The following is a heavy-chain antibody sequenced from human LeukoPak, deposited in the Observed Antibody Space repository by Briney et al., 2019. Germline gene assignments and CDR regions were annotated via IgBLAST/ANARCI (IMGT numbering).Heavy chain of an antibody. CDR1: GFTFSTYG. CDR3: AKNGPDYIWGNYLDF. J-gene: IGHJ4*02. CDR2: IRYDGNNK. D-gene: IGHD3-16*01. Sequence: PGGSLRPSCAASGFTFSTYGMHWVRQSPGKGREWVAFIRYDGNNKYYADSVKGRFTISRDNSENMLYLEMKSLRPEDTAVYYCAKNGPDYIWGNYLDFWGQGTLVTVSS. V-gene: IGHV3-30*02.